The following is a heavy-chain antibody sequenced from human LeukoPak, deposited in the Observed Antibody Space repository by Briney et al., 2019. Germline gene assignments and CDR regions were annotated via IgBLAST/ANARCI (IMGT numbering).Heavy chain of an antibody. CDR3: ARLGESSDYYMDV. CDR1: GDSISSYY. CDR2: IYYSGNT. V-gene: IGHV4-59*01. D-gene: IGHD3-10*01. Sequence: SETLSLTCTVSGDSISSYYWSWIRQPPGKGLEWIGYIYYSGNTNYSPSLKSRVTISVDTSKNQFSLKLSSVTAADTAVYYCARLGESSDYYMDVWGKGTTVTVSS. J-gene: IGHJ6*03.